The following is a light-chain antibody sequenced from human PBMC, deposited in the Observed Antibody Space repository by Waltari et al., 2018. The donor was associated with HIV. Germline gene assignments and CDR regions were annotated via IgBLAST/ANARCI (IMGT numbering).Light chain of an antibody. CDR1: QSVSRNF. CDR3: QQYGSSREYT. J-gene: IGKJ2*01. Sequence: EIVLTQSPGTLSLSPGERATLSCRASQSVSRNFLAWYHQKPGQAPSLLIYGASTRAPGIPDRFSGTGSGTDFTLTIRRLEPEDFGVFYCQQYGSSREYTFGQGTKLEIK. V-gene: IGKV3-20*01. CDR2: GAS.